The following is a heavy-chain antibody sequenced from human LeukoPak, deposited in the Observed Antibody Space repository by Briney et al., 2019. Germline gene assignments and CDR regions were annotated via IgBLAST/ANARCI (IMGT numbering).Heavy chain of an antibody. D-gene: IGHD1-26*01. J-gene: IGHJ6*03. CDR2: MNPNSGNT. V-gene: IGHV1-8*03. CDR1: GYTFTSYD. CDR3: ARGGGGSYYYYYYMDV. Sequence: TSVNVSCKASGYTFTSYDINWVRQATGQGLEWMGWMNPNSGNTGYAQKFQGRVTITRNTSISTAYMELSSLRSEDTAVYYCARGGGGSYYYYYYMDVWGKGTTVTVSS.